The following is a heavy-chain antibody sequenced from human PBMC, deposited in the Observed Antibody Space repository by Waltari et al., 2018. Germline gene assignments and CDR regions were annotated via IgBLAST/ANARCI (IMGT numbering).Heavy chain of an antibody. CDR1: GGSITNNRHY. D-gene: IGHD5-12*01. Sequence: QLHLQESGPGLVKPSETLSLTCSVSGGSITNNRHYWGWIRQPPGKGPEWTGTISYSGATYNNPSLKSRVTISVDTSKNQYSLKLTSVTAADTAVYYCATYIGASIGTAAFDVWGQGTMVTVSS. J-gene: IGHJ3*01. V-gene: IGHV4-39*01. CDR3: ATYIGASIGTAAFDV. CDR2: ISYSGAT.